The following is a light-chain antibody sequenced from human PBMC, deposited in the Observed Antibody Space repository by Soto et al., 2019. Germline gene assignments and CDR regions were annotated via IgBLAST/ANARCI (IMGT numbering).Light chain of an antibody. CDR3: ATWDSSLSAVV. V-gene: IGLV1-51*01. CDR2: DNY. J-gene: IGLJ2*01. Sequence: QSVLTQPPSVSATPGQKVTISCSGSSSNIGNNYVSWYQQFPGAAPKLLIYDNYWRPSGIPDRFPASKSGTSATLGITGLQTGDEADYYCATWDSSLSAVVVGGGTKLTVL. CDR1: SSNIGNNY.